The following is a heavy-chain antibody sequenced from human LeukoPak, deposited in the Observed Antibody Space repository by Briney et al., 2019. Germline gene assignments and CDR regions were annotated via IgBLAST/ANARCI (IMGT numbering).Heavy chain of an antibody. V-gene: IGHV3-7*01. Sequence: PGGSLRLSCAASGFTFSSYWMSWVRQTPGKGLEWVANIKQDGSEKYYVDSVRGRFTISRDNAKNSLYLQMNSLRAEDTAVYYCASDHSSGWYSDYWGQGTLVTVSS. CDR1: GFTFSSYW. J-gene: IGHJ4*02. D-gene: IGHD6-19*01. CDR3: ASDHSSGWYSDY. CDR2: IKQDGSEK.